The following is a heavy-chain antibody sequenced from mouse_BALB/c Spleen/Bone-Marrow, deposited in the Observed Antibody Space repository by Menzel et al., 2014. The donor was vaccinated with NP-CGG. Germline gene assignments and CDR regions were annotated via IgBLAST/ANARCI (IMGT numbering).Heavy chain of an antibody. D-gene: IGHD1-1*01. CDR2: IDPANGNT. V-gene: IGHV14-3*02. J-gene: IGHJ4*01. CDR3: ARYYYGSSYAMDY. Sequence: VQLKDSGAELVKPGASVKLSCTASGFNIKDTYMHWVKQRPEQGLEWIGRIDPANGNTKYDPKFQGKATITADTSSNTAYLQLSSLTSEDTAVYCCARYYYGSSYAMDYWGQGTSVTVSS. CDR1: GFNIKDTY.